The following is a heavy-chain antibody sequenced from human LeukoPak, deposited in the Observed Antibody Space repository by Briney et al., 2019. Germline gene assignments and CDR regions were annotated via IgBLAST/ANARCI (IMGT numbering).Heavy chain of an antibody. J-gene: IGHJ4*02. CDR3: ARDNAVSDY. Sequence: PGGSLRLSCAASGFTFSSYAMSWVRQAPGKGLEWVSVIYSGGSTYYADSVKGRFTISRDNSKNTLYLQMNSLRAEDTAVYYCARDNAVSDYWGQGTLVTVSS. V-gene: IGHV3-53*01. CDR1: GFTFSSYA. CDR2: IYSGGST.